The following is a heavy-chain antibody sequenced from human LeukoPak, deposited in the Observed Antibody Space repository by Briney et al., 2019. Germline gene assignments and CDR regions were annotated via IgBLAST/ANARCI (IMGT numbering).Heavy chain of an antibody. CDR1: GFTFSNAW. J-gene: IGHJ4*02. CDR2: IKSKTDGGIT. CDR3: TTDSSGWEPVDY. D-gene: IGHD6-19*01. V-gene: IGHV3-15*01. Sequence: GGSLRLSCAASGFTFSNAWMSWVRQAPGKGLEWVGRIKSKTDGGITDYAAPVKGRFTISRDDSKNTLYLQMNSLKTEDTAVYYCTTDSSGWEPVDYWGQGTLVTVSS.